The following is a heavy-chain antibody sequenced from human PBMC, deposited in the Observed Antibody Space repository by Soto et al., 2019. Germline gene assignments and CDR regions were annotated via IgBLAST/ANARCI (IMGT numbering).Heavy chain of an antibody. J-gene: IGHJ4*02. V-gene: IGHV3-33*01. CDR3: ARDRYSSAWYDLGY. Sequence: QVQLVESGGGVVQPGRSLRLSCAASGFTFSSYGMHWVRQAPGKGLEWVAVIWYDGSNKYYADSVKGRFTISRDNSKNPLYLQMNSLRADDTAVYYCARDRYSSAWYDLGYWGQGTLVTVSS. CDR2: IWYDGSNK. CDR1: GFTFSSYG. D-gene: IGHD6-19*01.